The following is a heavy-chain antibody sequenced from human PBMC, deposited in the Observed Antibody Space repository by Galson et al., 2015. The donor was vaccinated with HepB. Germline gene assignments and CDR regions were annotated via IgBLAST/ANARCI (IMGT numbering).Heavy chain of an antibody. CDR2: IYYSGST. Sequence: ETLSLTCTVSGGSISSYYWSWIRQPPGKGLEWIGYIYYSGSTNYNPSLKSRVTISVDTSKNQFSLKLSSVTAADTAVYYCARGVILYYDFWSGYYRQGWFDPWGQGTLVTVSS. CDR3: ARGVILYYDFWSGYYRQGWFDP. J-gene: IGHJ5*02. V-gene: IGHV4-59*01. CDR1: GGSISSYY. D-gene: IGHD3-3*01.